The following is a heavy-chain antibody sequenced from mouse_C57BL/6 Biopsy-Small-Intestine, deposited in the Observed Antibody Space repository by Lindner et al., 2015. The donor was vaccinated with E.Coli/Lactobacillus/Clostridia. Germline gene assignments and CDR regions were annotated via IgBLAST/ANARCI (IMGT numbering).Heavy chain of an antibody. Sequence: VQLQESGPGLVKPSQTVFLTCTVTGISITTGNYRWSWIRQFPGNKLEWIGYMYYSGTITYNPSLTSRTTTTRDTPKNQFFLEMNSLTAEDTATYYCARDYDWYFDVWGTGTTVTVSS. J-gene: IGHJ1*03. CDR2: MYYSGTI. D-gene: IGHD2-3*01. CDR3: ARDYDWYFDV. V-gene: IGHV3-5*01. CDR1: GISITTGNYR.